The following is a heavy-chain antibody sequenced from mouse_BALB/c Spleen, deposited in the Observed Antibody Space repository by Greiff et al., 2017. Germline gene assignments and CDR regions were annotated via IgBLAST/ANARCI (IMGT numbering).Heavy chain of an antibody. V-gene: IGHV1S81*02. J-gene: IGHJ2*01. CDR2: INPSNGGT. D-gene: IGHD2-3*01. CDR1: GYTFTSYY. Sequence: QVQLQQSGAELVKPGASVKLSCKASGYTFTSYYMYWVKQRPGQGLEWIGEINPSNGGTNFNEKFKSKATLTVDKSSSTAYMQLSSLTSEDSAVYYCTRSRDGYSDDWGQGTTLTVSS. CDR3: TRSRDGYSDD.